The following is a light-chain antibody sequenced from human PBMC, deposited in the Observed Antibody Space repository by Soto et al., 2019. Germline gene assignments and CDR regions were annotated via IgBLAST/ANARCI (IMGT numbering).Light chain of an antibody. CDR2: DAS. CDR1: QSVSRY. V-gene: IGKV3-11*01. J-gene: IGKJ4*01. CDR3: QHRSNWPLT. Sequence: TQSPATLSLSPGERATLSCRASQSVSRYLAWYQQKPGQAPRLLIYDASNRATGIPARFSGSGSGTDFTLTISSLEPEDFAVYYCQHRSNWPLTFGGGTKVEIK.